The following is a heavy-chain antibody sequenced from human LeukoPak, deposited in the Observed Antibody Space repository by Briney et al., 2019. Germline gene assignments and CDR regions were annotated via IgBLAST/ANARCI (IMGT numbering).Heavy chain of an antibody. CDR3: AGDARRGADGFDY. J-gene: IGHJ4*02. CDR1: GGSISSGGYY. CDR2: IYYSGST. D-gene: IGHD5-24*01. V-gene: IGHV4-31*03. Sequence: PSETLSLTCTVSGGSISSGGYYWSWIRQHPGKGLEWIGYIYYSGSTYYNPSLKSRVTISVDTSKNQFSLKLSSVTAADTAVYYCAGDARRGADGFDYWGQGTLVTVSS.